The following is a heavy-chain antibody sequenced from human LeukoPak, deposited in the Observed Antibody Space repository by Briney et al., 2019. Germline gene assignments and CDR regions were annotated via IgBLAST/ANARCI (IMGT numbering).Heavy chain of an antibody. CDR1: GVSFSGYY. CDR2: INHSGST. V-gene: IGHV4-34*01. J-gene: IGHJ4*02. CDR3: ARGVFGY. Sequence: KSSETLSLTCAGYGVSFSGYYWSWIRQPPGKGLEWIGEINHSGSTNYNPSLKSRVTISVDTSKNQFSLKLSSVTAADTAVYYCARGVFGYWGQGTLVTVSS.